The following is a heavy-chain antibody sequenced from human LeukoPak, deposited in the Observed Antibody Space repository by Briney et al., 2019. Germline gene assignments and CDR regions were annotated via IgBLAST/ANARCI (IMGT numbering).Heavy chain of an antibody. CDR2: IIPLYGTA. D-gene: IGHD1-26*01. Sequence: SVKVSCKASGGTFISHAISWVRRAPGQGLEWMGGIIPLYGTANYAQKFRGRVTITTDESTTTTYMELSSLRAEDTAVYYCATSIVGLTYDEHFQHWGQGTLVTVSS. CDR1: GGTFISHA. J-gene: IGHJ1*01. V-gene: IGHV1-69*05. CDR3: ATSIVGLTYDEHFQH.